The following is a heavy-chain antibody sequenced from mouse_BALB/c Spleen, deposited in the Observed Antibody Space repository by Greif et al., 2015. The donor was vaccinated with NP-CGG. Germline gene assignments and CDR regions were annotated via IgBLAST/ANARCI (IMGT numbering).Heavy chain of an antibody. V-gene: IGHV3-2*02. J-gene: IGHJ4*01. CDR2: ISYSGST. Sequence: EVQRVESGPGLVKPSQSLSLTCTVTGYSITSDYAWNWIRQFPGNKLEWMGYISYSGSTSYNPSLKSRISITRDTSKNQFFLQLNSVTTEDTATYYCARGVAMDYWGQGTSVTVSS. CDR1: GYSITSDYA. CDR3: ARGVAMDY.